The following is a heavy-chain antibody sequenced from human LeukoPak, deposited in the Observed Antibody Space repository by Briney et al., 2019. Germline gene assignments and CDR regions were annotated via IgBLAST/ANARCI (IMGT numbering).Heavy chain of an antibody. Sequence: SETLSLTCTVSGGSISSGGYYWSWLRQHPGKGLEWIGYIYYSGSTYYNPSLKSRVTISVDTSKNQFSLKLSSVTAADTAVYYCARVRHDAFDIWGQGTMVTVSS. J-gene: IGHJ3*02. V-gene: IGHV4-31*03. CDR3: ARVRHDAFDI. CDR1: GGSISSGGYY. CDR2: IYYSGST. D-gene: IGHD1-1*01.